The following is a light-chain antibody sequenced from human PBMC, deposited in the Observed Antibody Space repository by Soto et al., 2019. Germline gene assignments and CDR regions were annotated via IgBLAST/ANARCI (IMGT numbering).Light chain of an antibody. V-gene: IGKV3-11*01. CDR2: DAS. Sequence: EIVLTQSPATLSLSPGERATLSCRASQSVSSYLAWYQHKPGQAPRLLNSDASNRATGVPARFSGSGSGTDFTLTISTLEPEDFAVYYCQQRSNWLFTFGPGTRVDL. J-gene: IGKJ3*01. CDR1: QSVSSY. CDR3: QQRSNWLFT.